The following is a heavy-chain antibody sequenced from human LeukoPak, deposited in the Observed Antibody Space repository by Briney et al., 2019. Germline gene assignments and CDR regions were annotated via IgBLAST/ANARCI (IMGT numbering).Heavy chain of an antibody. CDR3: ARDNSVRDESWWFNP. CDR2: IRSDGSNK. CDR1: GFSFSSYG. D-gene: IGHD5-24*01. J-gene: IGHJ5*02. V-gene: IGHV3-30*02. Sequence: GGSLRLSCAGSGFSFSSYGMHWVRQAPGKGLEWMAFIRSDGSNKYYADSVKGRFTISRDNSKNTLYLQMNSPRAEDTALYYCARDNSVRDESWWFNPWGQGTLVTVSS.